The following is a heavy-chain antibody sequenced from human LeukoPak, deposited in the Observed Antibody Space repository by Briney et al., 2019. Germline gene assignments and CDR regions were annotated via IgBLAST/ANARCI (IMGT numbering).Heavy chain of an antibody. Sequence: GALRLSCAASGFTFSNYWMSWVRQAPGKGLEWVANIKQDGREKYYADSVEGRFTISRDNAKNSLYLQMNSLRAEDTAVYYCAKDPSDYVGAFDIWGQGTMVSVSS. V-gene: IGHV3-7*03. CDR3: AKDPSDYVGAFDI. J-gene: IGHJ3*02. CDR2: IKQDGREK. D-gene: IGHD4-23*01. CDR1: GFTFSNYW.